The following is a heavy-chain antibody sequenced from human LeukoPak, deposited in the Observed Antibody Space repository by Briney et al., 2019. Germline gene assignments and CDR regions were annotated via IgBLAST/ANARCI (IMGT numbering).Heavy chain of an antibody. D-gene: IGHD5-18*01. CDR1: GYTFTSYD. Sequence: ASVKVSCKASGYTFTSYDINWVRQATGQGLEWMGWMNPNSGNTGYAQKFQGRVTMTRNTSISTAYMELSSLRSEDTAVYYCARGLLGTAMVLFDDWGQGTLVTVSS. CDR2: MNPNSGNT. CDR3: ARGLLGTAMVLFDD. J-gene: IGHJ4*02. V-gene: IGHV1-8*01.